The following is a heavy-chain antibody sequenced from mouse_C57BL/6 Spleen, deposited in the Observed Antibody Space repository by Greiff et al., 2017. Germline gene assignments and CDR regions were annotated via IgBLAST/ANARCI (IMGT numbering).Heavy chain of an antibody. CDR1: GYSITSGYY. CDR2: ISYDDSN. V-gene: IGHV3-6*01. CDR3: ASNYYGSSPLAY. Sequence: ESGPGLVKPSQSLSLTCSVTGYSITSGYYWNWIRQFPGNKLEWMGYISYDDSNNYNPSLKNRISITREKSQNQFFRKLNSVTPEDTATNSCASNYYGSSPLAYWGQGTLVTVSA. J-gene: IGHJ3*01. D-gene: IGHD1-1*01.